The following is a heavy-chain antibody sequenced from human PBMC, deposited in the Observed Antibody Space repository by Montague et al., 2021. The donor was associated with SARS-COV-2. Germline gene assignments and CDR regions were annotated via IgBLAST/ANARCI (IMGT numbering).Heavy chain of an antibody. CDR2: IWYDGSNK. CDR3: AREAEIFGVVISPLFY. Sequence: SLRLSCAASGFTFSSYGMHWVRQAPGKGLEWVAVIWYDGSNKYYADSVKGRFTISRDNSKNTLYPQMNSLRAEDTAVYYCAREAEIFGVVISPLFYWGQGTLVTVSS. CDR1: GFTFSSYG. D-gene: IGHD3-3*01. J-gene: IGHJ4*02. V-gene: IGHV3-33*01.